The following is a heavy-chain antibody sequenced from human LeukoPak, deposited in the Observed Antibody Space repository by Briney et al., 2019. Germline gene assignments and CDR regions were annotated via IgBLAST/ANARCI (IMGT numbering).Heavy chain of an antibody. CDR1: GGTFSSYA. CDR3: ARVSLATKFYYYYGMDV. V-gene: IGHV1-69*13. Sequence: SVKVSCKASGGTFSSYAISWVRQAPGQGLEWMGGIIPIFGTANYAQRFQGRVTITADESTSIAYMELSSLRSEDTAVYYCARVSLATKFYYYYGMDVWGQGTTVTVSS. J-gene: IGHJ6*02. D-gene: IGHD5-12*01. CDR2: IIPIFGTA.